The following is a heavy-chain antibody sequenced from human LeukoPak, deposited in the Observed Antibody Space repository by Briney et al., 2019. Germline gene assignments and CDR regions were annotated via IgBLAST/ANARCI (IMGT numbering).Heavy chain of an antibody. CDR3: AKFSFNYFDY. J-gene: IGHJ4*02. V-gene: IGHV3-73*01. CDR2: IRSKANSYAT. D-gene: IGHD3-9*01. Sequence: QPGGSPRLSCVVSGFTFSGSAMHWVRQAFGKGLECVGRIRSKANSYATAYAASVKGRFTISRDDSKNTAYLQMNSLRAEDTAVYYCAKFSFNYFDYWGQGTLVTVSS. CDR1: GFTFSGSA.